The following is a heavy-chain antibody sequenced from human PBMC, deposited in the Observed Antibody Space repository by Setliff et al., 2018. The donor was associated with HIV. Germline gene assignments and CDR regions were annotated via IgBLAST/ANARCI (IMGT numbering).Heavy chain of an antibody. CDR3: PRGILFFYYMDI. Sequence: PSETLSHTCTVSGGSISGFYWSWIRQSPGNGLEWIGYIHTSGSTNYNPSLKNRVTKSVDTSKNQFSLSLASPTAADPAVYYCPRGILFFYYMDIWGRGTTVTVSS. CDR2: IHTSGST. V-gene: IGHV4-4*08. J-gene: IGHJ6*03. CDR1: GGSISGFY. D-gene: IGHD2-21*01.